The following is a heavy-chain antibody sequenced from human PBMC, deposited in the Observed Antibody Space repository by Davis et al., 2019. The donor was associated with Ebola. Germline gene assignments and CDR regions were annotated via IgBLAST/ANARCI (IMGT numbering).Heavy chain of an antibody. V-gene: IGHV1-3*01. CDR1: GGTFSSYA. CDR3: ARRSGGMDV. D-gene: IGHD1-1*01. CDR2: INAGNGNT. J-gene: IGHJ6*02. Sequence: AASVKVSCKASGGTFSSYAISWVRQAPGQRLEWMGWINAGNGNTKYSQKFQGRVTITRDTSASTAYMELSSLRSEDTAVYYCARRSGGMDVWGQGTTVTVSS.